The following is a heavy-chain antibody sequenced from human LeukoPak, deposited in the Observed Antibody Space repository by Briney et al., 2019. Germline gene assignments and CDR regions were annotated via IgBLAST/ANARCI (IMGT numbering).Heavy chain of an antibody. V-gene: IGHV4-59*08. CDR1: GASISSSY. CDR2: IYYSGTT. D-gene: IGHD2-15*01. J-gene: IGHJ4*02. Sequence: SQTLSLTCTVSGASISSSYWSWIRQPPGKGLEWIGYIYYSGTTNYNPSLKSRLTISVDTSKNQFSLKLSSVTAADTAVYYCARRGYCSGGTCLTFDLWGQGTLVTVSS. CDR3: ARRGYCSGGTCLTFDL.